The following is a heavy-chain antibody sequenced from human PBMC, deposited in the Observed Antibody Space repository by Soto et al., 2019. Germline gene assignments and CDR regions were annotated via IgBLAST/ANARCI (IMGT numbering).Heavy chain of an antibody. Sequence: PGESMKISCKGSGYSFTSYCNGWVRQMPGKGLEWMGIIYPGDSDTRYSPSFQGQITISAEKSISTAYQQMSSLKASDTAMYYFAVHGVGDILTGQPDYWGQGTLVTASS. CDR3: AVHGVGDILTGQPDY. CDR2: IYPGDSDT. V-gene: IGHV5-51*01. D-gene: IGHD3-9*01. CDR1: GYSFTSYC. J-gene: IGHJ4*02.